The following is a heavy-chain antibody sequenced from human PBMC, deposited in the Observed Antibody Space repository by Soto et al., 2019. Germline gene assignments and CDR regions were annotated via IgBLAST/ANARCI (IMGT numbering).Heavy chain of an antibody. J-gene: IGHJ4*02. V-gene: IGHV3-48*02. Sequence: PGVSLRLSCAACGFSFSSYALNWVRQAPRKRLEWVSYISSGSITIYYAYSVKGRFNISRDNAKNSLYLQMNSLSDEDTAVYYCAPSLIGGRTYSSTSYAYFDYCGKRTRVIV. CDR3: APSLIGGRTYSSTSYAYFDY. CDR1: GFSFSSYA. CDR2: ISSGSITI. D-gene: IGHD6-13*01.